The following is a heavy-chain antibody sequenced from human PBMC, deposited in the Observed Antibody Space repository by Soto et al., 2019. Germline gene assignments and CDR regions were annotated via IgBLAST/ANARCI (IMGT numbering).Heavy chain of an antibody. V-gene: IGHV3-66*01. CDR1: GFTVSTKY. Sequence: EVQLVESGGGLVQPGGSLRLSCAASGFTVSTKYMSWVRQAPGKGLEWGSVIYRGGSTFYADSVRGRFPISRDNPLNTVNLQMNSLRADDAAVYYCARDPWAADYWGQGTLVTVSS. D-gene: IGHD3-16*01. CDR3: ARDPWAADY. J-gene: IGHJ4*02. CDR2: IYRGGST.